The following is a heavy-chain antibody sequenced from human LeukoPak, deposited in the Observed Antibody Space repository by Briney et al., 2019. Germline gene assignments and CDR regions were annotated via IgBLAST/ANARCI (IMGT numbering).Heavy chain of an antibody. V-gene: IGHV1-8*01. CDR2: MNPNSGNT. CDR1: GYTSTSYD. J-gene: IGHJ4*02. D-gene: IGHD3-3*01. CDR3: ARGRKGGITIFGVVTPYYFDY. Sequence: ASVKVSCKASGYTSTSYDINWVRQATGQGLEWMGWMNPNSGNTGYAQKFQGRVTMTRNTSISTAYMELSSLRSEDTAVYYCARGRKGGITIFGVVTPYYFDYWGQGTLVTVSS.